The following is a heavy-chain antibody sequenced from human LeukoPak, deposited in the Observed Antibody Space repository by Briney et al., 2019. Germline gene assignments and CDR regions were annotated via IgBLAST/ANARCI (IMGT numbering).Heavy chain of an antibody. CDR1: GGFFSGYY. J-gene: IGHJ4*02. CDR3: ARGSYPRIAAAGNFDY. V-gene: IGHV4-34*01. D-gene: IGHD6-13*01. CDR2: INHSGST. Sequence: KPSETLSLTCAVYGGFFSGYYWSWIRQPPGKGVECIGEINHSGSTNYNPSLKSRVTISVDTSQHQFSLKLSSVTATDTTAYYCARGSYPRIAAAGNFDYWGQGTLVTVSS.